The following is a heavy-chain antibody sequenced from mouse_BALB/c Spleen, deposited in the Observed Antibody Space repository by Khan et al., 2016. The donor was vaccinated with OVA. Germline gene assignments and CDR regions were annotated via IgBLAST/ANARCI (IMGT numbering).Heavy chain of an antibody. CDR3: ARLAYYYDSEVFAY. V-gene: IGHV5-6*01. D-gene: IGHD1-1*01. CDR1: GFTFSTYG. CDR2: ISSGGSYT. J-gene: IGHJ3*01. Sequence: EVVLVESGGDLVKPEGSLKLSCAASGFTFSTYGMSWVRQTPDKRLEWVATISSGGSYTYYPDSVQGRFTISRDNAKNTLYLQMSSLKSEDTAMFYCARLAYYYDSEVFAYWGQGTLVTVSA.